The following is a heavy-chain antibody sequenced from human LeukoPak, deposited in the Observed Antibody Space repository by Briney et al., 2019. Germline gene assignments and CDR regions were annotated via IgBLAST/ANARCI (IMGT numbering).Heavy chain of an antibody. J-gene: IGHJ6*02. CDR1: GGSLSGYY. D-gene: IGHD2-2*01. CDR3: ARHDAVPVFLRGMDV. Sequence: PSETLSLTCTVSGGSLSGYYWSWIGQPPGKGVGWMGYMYDRGTTNYNPSLESRVTISIDTSKNQFSLKLTSLTAADTAVYYCARHDAVPVFLRGMDVWGQGTTVTVSS. V-gene: IGHV4-59*08. CDR2: MYDRGTT.